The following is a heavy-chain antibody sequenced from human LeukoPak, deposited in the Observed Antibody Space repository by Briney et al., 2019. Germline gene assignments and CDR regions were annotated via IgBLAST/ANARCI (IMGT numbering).Heavy chain of an antibody. CDR3: ARDRVYCSGGSCYSRRVHYYYMDV. V-gene: IGHV3-48*04. CDR2: ISSSGSTI. CDR1: GFTFSSYS. D-gene: IGHD2-15*01. Sequence: GGSLRLSCAASGFTFSSYSMNWVRQAPGEGLEWVSYISSSGSTIYYADSVKGRFTISRDNAKNTLYLQMNSLRAEDTAVYYCARDRVYCSGGSCYSRRVHYYYMDVWGKGTTVTISS. J-gene: IGHJ6*03.